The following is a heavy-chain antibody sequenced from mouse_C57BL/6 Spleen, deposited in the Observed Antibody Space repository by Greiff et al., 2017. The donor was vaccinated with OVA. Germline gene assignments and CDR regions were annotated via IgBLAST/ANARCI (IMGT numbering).Heavy chain of an antibody. D-gene: IGHD1-1*01. CDR1: GFSLTSYA. V-gene: IGHV2-9-1*01. CDR2: IWTGGGT. CDR3: ARNCPYYYGSSCFAY. J-gene: IGHJ3*01. Sequence: VQLQESGPGLVAPSQSLSITCTVSGFSLTSYAISWVRQPPGKGLEWLGVIWTGGGTNYNSALKSRLSISKDNSKSQVFLKMNSLQTDDTARYYCARNCPYYYGSSCFAYWGQGTLVTVSA.